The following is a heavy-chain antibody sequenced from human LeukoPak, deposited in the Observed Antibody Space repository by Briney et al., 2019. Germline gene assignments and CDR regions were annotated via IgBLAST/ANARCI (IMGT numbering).Heavy chain of an antibody. CDR1: GGSISSSSYY. V-gene: IGHV4-39*07. CDR3: ARDHGVLLWFGEPERGYYFDY. Sequence: SETLSLTCTVSGGSISSSSYYWGWIRQPPGKGLEWIGSIYYSGSTYYNPSLKSRVTISVDTSKNQFSLKLSSVTAEDTAIYYCARDHGVLLWFGEPERGYYFDYWGQGTLVTVSS. D-gene: IGHD3-10*01. J-gene: IGHJ4*02. CDR2: IYYSGST.